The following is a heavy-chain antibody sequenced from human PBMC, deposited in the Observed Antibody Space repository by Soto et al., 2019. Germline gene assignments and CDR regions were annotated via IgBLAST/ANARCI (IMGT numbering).Heavy chain of an antibody. Sequence: GGSLRLSCSASGFTFSEDYMSWVRQVPGKGLEWVSYISHSGSTTDYVDSVKGRFTISRDNVNKLLFLQMNSLRADDTAVYYCARDFGMDAWGHGITVTVSS. CDR1: GFTFSEDY. J-gene: IGHJ6*02. CDR3: ARDFGMDA. CDR2: ISHSGSTT. V-gene: IGHV3-11*01.